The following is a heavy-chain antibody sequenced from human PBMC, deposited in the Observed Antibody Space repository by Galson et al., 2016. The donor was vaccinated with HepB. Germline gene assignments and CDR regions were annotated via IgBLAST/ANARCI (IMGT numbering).Heavy chain of an antibody. D-gene: IGHD4/OR15-4a*01. V-gene: IGHV3-48*02. CDR3: ATAKYYFDH. Sequence: SLRLSCAASGFRFSTYSMNWVRQPPGKGLEWIAYMTSSSSAIYYADSVKGRFTISRDNAKNSLSLQMDSLRDEDTAVYYCATAKYYFDHWGQGTLVTVSS. CDR2: MTSSSSAI. J-gene: IGHJ4*02. CDR1: GFRFSTYS.